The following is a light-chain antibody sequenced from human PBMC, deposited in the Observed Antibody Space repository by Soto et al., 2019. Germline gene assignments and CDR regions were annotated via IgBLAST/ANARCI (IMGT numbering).Light chain of an antibody. CDR3: CSYAGRYTYV. V-gene: IGLV2-11*01. CDR1: NSDVGGYNF. CDR2: DVN. J-gene: IGLJ1*01. Sequence: QSALTQPRSVSGSPGQSVNISCSGTNSDVGGYNFVSWYLQLPGKAPKLMLYDVNKRPSGVPDRFSGSKSGNTASLTISGLRAEDEADYYCCSYAGRYTYVFGTGTKLTVL.